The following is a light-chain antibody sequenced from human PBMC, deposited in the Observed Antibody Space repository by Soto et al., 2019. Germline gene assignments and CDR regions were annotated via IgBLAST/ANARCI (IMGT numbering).Light chain of an antibody. J-gene: IGLJ1*01. CDR2: EVS. CDR3: SSFTSSRAYV. CDR1: SSDVGGYNY. V-gene: IGLV2-14*01. Sequence: VLTQPASVSGSPGQSITISCTGTSSDVGGYNYVSWYQQQSGKAPKLMIHEVSNRPSGVSNRFSGSKSGNTASLTISGLQAEDEADYYCSSFTSSRAYVFGIGTKVTVL.